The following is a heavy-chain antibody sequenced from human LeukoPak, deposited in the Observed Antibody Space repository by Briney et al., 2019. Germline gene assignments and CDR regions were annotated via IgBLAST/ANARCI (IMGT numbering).Heavy chain of an antibody. CDR1: GSTVRSIY. V-gene: IGHV3-53*01. Sequence: GGSLRLSCAASGSTVRSIYMTWVRQAPGKGLEWVSSFYSGGSSYYADSVKGRFIISRDSSTDTLYLQMNSLRVEDTAVYFCARDRGYGYGFFDYWGQGTLVTVSS. CDR2: FYSGGSS. J-gene: IGHJ4*02. CDR3: ARDRGYGYGFFDY. D-gene: IGHD5-18*01.